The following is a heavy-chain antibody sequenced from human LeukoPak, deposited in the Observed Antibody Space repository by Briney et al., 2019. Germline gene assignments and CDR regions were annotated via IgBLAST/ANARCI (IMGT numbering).Heavy chain of an antibody. V-gene: IGHV4-61*01. CDR1: GGSVSSGSYY. CDR3: ARVAPPGNSNYDYYYYGMDV. D-gene: IGHD4-11*01. CDR2: IYYSGST. Sequence: SETLSLTCTVSGGSVSSGSYYWSWIRQPPGKGLEWIGHIYYSGSTNYNPSLKSRVTISVDTSKNQFSLKLSSVTAADTAVYYCARVAPPGNSNYDYYYYGMDVWGQGTTVTVSS. J-gene: IGHJ6*02.